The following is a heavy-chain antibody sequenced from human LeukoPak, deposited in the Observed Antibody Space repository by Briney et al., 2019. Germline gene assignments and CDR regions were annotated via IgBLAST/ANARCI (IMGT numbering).Heavy chain of an antibody. Sequence: GGSLRLSCVASGFSFSSYAMTWVRQAPGRGLEWVSGVSGSGSSTHYADSVKGRFTISRDNSKSTVFLQMDSLRVEDTAVYYCLRGDRRDYWGQGTLVTVSS. J-gene: IGHJ4*02. CDR2: VSGSGSST. CDR3: LRGDRRDY. CDR1: GFSFSSYA. V-gene: IGHV3-23*01.